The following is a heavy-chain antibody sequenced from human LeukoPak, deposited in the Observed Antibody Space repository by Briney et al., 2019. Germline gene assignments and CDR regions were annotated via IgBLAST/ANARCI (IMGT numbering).Heavy chain of an antibody. V-gene: IGHV3-7*01. CDR3: ARDFRADFNYYYYYMDV. CDR1: GFTFGSYW. CDR2: IKQDGSEK. Sequence: GGSLRLSCAASGFTFGSYWMSWVRQAPGKGLEWVANIKQDGSEKYYVDSVKGRFTISRDNAKNSLYLQMNSLRAEDTAVYYCARDFRADFNYYYYYMDVWGKGTTVTVSS. J-gene: IGHJ6*03. D-gene: IGHD3-3*01.